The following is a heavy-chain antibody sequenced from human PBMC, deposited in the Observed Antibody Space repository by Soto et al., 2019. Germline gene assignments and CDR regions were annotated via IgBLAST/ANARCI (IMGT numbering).Heavy chain of an antibody. CDR2: ISYDGSNK. CDR3: AKELLHSPYYCYYGMDV. J-gene: IGHJ6*02. CDR1: GFTSSSYG. D-gene: IGHD4-4*01. V-gene: IGHV3-30*18. Sequence: QVQLVESGGGVVQPGRSLRLSCAASGFTSSSYGMHWVRQAPGKGLVWVAVISYDGSNKYYADSVKGRFTISRETFKNTVDLQMNSLRAEDTAVYYCAKELLHSPYYCYYGMDVWGQGSTVTVSS.